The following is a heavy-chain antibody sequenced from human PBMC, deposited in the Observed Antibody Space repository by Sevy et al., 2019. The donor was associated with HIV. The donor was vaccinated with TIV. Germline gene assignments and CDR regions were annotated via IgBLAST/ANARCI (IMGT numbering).Heavy chain of an antibody. V-gene: IGHV4-4*07. D-gene: IGHD6-13*01. CDR1: GGSISSYY. CDR2: IYTSGST. Sequence: SETLSLTCTVSGGSISSYYWSWIRQAAGKGLEWIGRIYTSGSTNYNPSLKSRVTMSVDTSKNQFSLKLSSVTAADTAVYYCAREAAAGTLFDYWGQGTLVTVSS. CDR3: AREAAAGTLFDY. J-gene: IGHJ4*02.